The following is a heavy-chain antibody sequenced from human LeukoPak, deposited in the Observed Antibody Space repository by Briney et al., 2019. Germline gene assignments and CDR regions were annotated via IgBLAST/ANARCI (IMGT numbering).Heavy chain of an antibody. Sequence: ASVKVSCKVSGYTPTELSMHWVRQAPGKGLEWMGGFDPEDGETIYAQKLQGRVTMTTDTSTSTAYMELRSLRSDDTAVYYCARADSGSYYSVWGQGTLVTVSS. J-gene: IGHJ4*02. CDR1: GYTPTELS. CDR3: ARADSGSYYSV. CDR2: FDPEDGET. D-gene: IGHD3-10*01. V-gene: IGHV1-24*01.